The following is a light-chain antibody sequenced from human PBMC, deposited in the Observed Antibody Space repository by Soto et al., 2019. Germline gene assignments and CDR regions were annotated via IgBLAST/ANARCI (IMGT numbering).Light chain of an antibody. Sequence: QSVLTQPASVSGSPGQSITIPCTGSSSDVGGYNYVSWHQQHPGKAPKLMIFNVYHRPSGVSSRFSGSKSGNTASLIISGLQAEDEADYYCSSFTRIPPTYVFGTGTKVTVL. CDR2: NVY. J-gene: IGLJ1*01. V-gene: IGLV2-14*01. CDR3: SSFTRIPPTYV. CDR1: SSDVGGYNY.